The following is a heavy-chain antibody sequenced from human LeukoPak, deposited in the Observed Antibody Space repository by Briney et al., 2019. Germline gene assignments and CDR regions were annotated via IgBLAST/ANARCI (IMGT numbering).Heavy chain of an antibody. J-gene: IGHJ4*02. D-gene: IGHD1-26*01. CDR1: GGSISSGSYY. Sequence: PSETLSLTCTVSGGSISSGSYYWSWIRQPAGKGLEWIGRIYTSGSTNYNPSLQSRVTISVDTSKNQFSLKLSSVTAADTAVYYCARGRELGDFDYWGQGTLVTVSS. CDR2: IYTSGST. CDR3: ARGRELGDFDY. V-gene: IGHV4-61*02.